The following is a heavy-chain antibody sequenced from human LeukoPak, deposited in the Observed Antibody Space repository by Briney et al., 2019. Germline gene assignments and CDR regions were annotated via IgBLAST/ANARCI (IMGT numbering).Heavy chain of an antibody. D-gene: IGHD2-21*02. CDR3: ARLGHCGGDCYPDY. J-gene: IGHJ4*02. Sequence: SETLSLTCTVSGGSISSGSYYWSWIRQPAGKGLEWIGRIYTSGSTDYNPSLKSRVTISVGTSKNQFSLKLSSVTAADTAVYYCARLGHCGGDCYPDYWGQGTLVTVSS. V-gene: IGHV4-61*02. CDR1: GGSISSGSYY. CDR2: IYTSGST.